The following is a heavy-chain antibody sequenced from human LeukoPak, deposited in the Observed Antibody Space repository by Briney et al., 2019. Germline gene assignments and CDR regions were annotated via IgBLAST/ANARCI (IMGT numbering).Heavy chain of an antibody. J-gene: IGHJ4*02. CDR3: ARVRYSDSSVLTRKRSYYFDY. V-gene: IGHV4-38-2*02. D-gene: IGHD3-22*01. Sequence: SETLSLTCTVSGYSISSGYDWGWMRQAPGKGLEWLASISQSGDTYNNPSLKRRVSLSVDTSKNQFSLKLSSVTAADTAVYYCARVRYSDSSVLTRKRSYYFDYWGQGTLVTVSS. CDR2: ISQSGDT. CDR1: GYSISSGYD.